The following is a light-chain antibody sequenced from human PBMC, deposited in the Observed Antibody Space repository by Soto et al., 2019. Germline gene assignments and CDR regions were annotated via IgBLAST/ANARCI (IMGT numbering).Light chain of an antibody. CDR2: AAS. Sequence: DIQMTQSPSSLSASVGDRVTITCRASQSISDYLNWYQQKPGKAPKLLVSAASSLQSGVPSRFSGSGSGTDFTLTISGLQHEDFATYYCQQSYSTPYTFGQGTKLEIK. CDR1: QSISDY. J-gene: IGKJ2*01. V-gene: IGKV1-39*01. CDR3: QQSYSTPYT.